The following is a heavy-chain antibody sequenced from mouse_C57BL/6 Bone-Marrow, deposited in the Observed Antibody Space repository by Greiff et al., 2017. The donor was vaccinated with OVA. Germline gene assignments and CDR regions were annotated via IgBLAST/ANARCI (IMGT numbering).Heavy chain of an antibody. V-gene: IGHV5-16*01. CDR3: ARGGWDWYFDV. D-gene: IGHD3-3*01. CDR1: GFTFSDYY. CDR2: INYDGSST. Sequence: EVQRVESEGGLVQPGSSMKLSCTASGFTFSDYYMAWVRQVPEKGLEWVANINYDGSSTYYLDSLKSRFIISRDNAKKILYLQMSSLKSEDTATYYCARGGWDWYFDVWGTGTTVTVSS. J-gene: IGHJ1*03.